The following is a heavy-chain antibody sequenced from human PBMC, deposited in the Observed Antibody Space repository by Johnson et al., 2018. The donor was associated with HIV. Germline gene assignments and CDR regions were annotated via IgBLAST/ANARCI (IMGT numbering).Heavy chain of an antibody. CDR1: GFTFSSYG. CDR2: IRSAGSNN. Sequence: QVQLVESGGGVVQPGGSLRLSCAASGFTFSSYGMHWVRQAPGKGLVWVAFIRSAGSNNNYVDSVQGRFTLSRDNSKNTLYLQMNSLRAEDTAVYYCAKVLKEGGRINDAFDIWGQGTMVTVSS. V-gene: IGHV3-30*02. D-gene: IGHD1-26*01. J-gene: IGHJ3*02. CDR3: AKVLKEGGRINDAFDI.